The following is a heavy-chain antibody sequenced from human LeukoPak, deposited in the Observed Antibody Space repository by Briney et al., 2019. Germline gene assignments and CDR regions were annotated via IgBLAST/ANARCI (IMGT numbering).Heavy chain of an antibody. V-gene: IGHV3-48*03. D-gene: IGHD3-9*01. CDR2: IGSSGTII. J-gene: IGHJ4*01. CDR3: ARDQLYDILTGYYPWIDY. CDR1: GFTFSSYE. Sequence: GGSLRLSCTASGFTFSSYEMNWVRQAPGKGLEWVSYIGSSGTIIYYADSVKGRFTISRDNAKNSLYLQMNSLRAEDTAVYYCARDQLYDILTGYYPWIDYWGQGTLVTVSS.